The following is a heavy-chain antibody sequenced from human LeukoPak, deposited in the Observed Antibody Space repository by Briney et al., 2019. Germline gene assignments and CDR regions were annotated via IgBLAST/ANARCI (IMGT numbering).Heavy chain of an antibody. CDR1: GFSLSTSGVG. CDR2: IYWDDDR. V-gene: IGHV2-5*02. CDR3: ARRIHGDSEGAFDC. Sequence: PTLVHPTQTLTLTCTLSGFSLSTSGVGVGWIRQPPGKALEWLALIYWDDDRRYSPSLKSRLTITKDTSKNQVVLTMTNMDPVDTATYSCARRIHGDSEGAFDCWGQGTLVTVSS. J-gene: IGHJ4*02. D-gene: IGHD4-17*01.